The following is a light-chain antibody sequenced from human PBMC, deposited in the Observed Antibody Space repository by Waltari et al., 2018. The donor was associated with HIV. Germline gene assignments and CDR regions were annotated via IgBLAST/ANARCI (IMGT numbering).Light chain of an antibody. CDR3: ASRDDSLSVHVI. CDR2: RND. CDR1: SSNIGTNN. J-gene: IGLJ2*01. V-gene: IGLV1-47*01. Sequence: QSVLSQPPSASGTPGQRVTISCSGSSSNIGTNNVYWYQQFAGTAPKLLIYRNDQRPSGVPDRFSGSKSGTSASLVISGLRSEDDADYYCASRDDSLSVHVIFGGGTKLTVL.